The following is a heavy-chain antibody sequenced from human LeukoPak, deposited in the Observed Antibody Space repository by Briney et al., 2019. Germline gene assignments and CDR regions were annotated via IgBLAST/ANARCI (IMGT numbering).Heavy chain of an antibody. Sequence: ASVKVSCKASGYTFTSYDINWVRQATGQGLEWMGWMNPNSGNTGYAQKFQGRVTITRNTSISTAYMELSSLRSEDTAVYYCARGPRGSGSLDYWGQGTLVTVSS. D-gene: IGHD3-10*01. CDR1: GYTFTSYD. CDR3: ARGPRGSGSLDY. J-gene: IGHJ4*02. CDR2: MNPNSGNT. V-gene: IGHV1-8*03.